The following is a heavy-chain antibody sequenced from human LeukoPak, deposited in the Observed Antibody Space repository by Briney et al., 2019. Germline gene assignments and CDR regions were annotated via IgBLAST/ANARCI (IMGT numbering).Heavy chain of an antibody. CDR3: ASGYCGGACQLGGVDM. V-gene: IGHV4-59*01. CDR2: IYYSGST. CDR1: GGSISSYY. J-gene: IGHJ3*02. Sequence: SETLSLTCTVSGGSISSYYWSWIRQPPGKGLEWIGYIYYSGSTNYNPSLKSRVTISVDASKNQFSLKLSSVTAADTAVYYCASGYCGGACQLGGVDMWGQGTMVTVSS. D-gene: IGHD2-21*02.